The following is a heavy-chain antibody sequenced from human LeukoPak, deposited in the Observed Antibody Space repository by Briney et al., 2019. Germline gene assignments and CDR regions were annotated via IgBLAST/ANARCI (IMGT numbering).Heavy chain of an antibody. CDR3: ARAQGYGDCDY. J-gene: IGHJ4*02. V-gene: IGHV1-46*01. CDR2: INSSGGNT. Sequence: GASVKVSCKASGYTFTDYYIHWVRQAPGQGLEWMGIINSSGGNTKYAEKFQARVTMTRDTSTSTVYMDLSSLRSEDTAVYYCARAQGYGDCDYWGQGTLVTVSS. D-gene: IGHD4-17*01. CDR1: GYTFTDYY.